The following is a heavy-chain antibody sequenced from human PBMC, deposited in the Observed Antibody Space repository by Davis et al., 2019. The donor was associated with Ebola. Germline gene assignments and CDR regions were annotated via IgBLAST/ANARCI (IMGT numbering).Heavy chain of an antibody. CDR2: IIPIFGTA. Sequence: KISCKASGGTFSSYAISWVRQAPGQGLEWMGGIIPIFGTANYAQKFQGRVTITADESTSTAYMELSSLRSEDTAVYYCARFRGNPGYYYYGMDVWGQGTTVTVSS. J-gene: IGHJ6*02. CDR1: GGTFSSYA. CDR3: ARFRGNPGYYYYGMDV. V-gene: IGHV1-69*01. D-gene: IGHD1-14*01.